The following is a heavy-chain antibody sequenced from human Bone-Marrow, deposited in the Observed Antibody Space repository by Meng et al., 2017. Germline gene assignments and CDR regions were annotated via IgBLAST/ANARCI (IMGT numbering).Heavy chain of an antibody. V-gene: IGHV3-23*01. Sequence: EVQLLESGGGLVQPGGSLRLSRAASGFTFSNHAMSWVRQAPVKGLEWLSVVSASGDYTYHADSVKGRFTMSRDNSRNTLYLQLNSLREEDTAVYYCAKDGPYSGSYLTFWGQGALVTVSS. CDR1: GFTFSNHA. D-gene: IGHD1-26*01. CDR2: VSASGDYT. CDR3: AKDGPYSGSYLTF. J-gene: IGHJ4*02.